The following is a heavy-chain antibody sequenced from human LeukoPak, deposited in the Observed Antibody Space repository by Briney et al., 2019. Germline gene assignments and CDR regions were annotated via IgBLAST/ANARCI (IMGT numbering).Heavy chain of an antibody. CDR3: ARAGPTAGIAAAHYYYYYMDV. Sequence: GGSLRLSCAASGFTFSSYWMSWVRQAPGKGLEWVANIKQDGSEKYYVDSVKGRFTISRDNAKNSLYLQMNSLRAEDTAVYYCARAGPTAGIAAAHYYYYYMDVWGKGTTVTVSS. CDR2: IKQDGSEK. CDR1: GFTFSSYW. D-gene: IGHD6-13*01. J-gene: IGHJ6*03. V-gene: IGHV3-7*01.